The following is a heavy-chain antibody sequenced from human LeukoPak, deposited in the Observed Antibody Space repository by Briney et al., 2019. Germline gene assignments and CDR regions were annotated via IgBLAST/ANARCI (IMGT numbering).Heavy chain of an antibody. J-gene: IGHJ4*02. CDR1: GGSISSSSYY. V-gene: IGHV4-39*01. CDR2: IYYSGST. D-gene: IGHD6-6*01. CDR3: ARGCSYGWLSSSPKRKNFDY. Sequence: SETLSLTCSVSGGSISSSSYYWGWIRQPPGKGLEWIGTIYYSGSTYYNPSLKSRVTISVDTSKNQFSLKLSSVTAADTAVYYCARGCSYGWLSSSPKRKNFDYWGQGTLVTVSS.